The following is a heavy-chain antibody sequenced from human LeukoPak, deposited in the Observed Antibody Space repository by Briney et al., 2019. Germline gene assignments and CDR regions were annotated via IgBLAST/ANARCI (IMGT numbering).Heavy chain of an antibody. CDR2: VNPSGGST. CDR1: GYTFTSYY. V-gene: IGHV1-46*01. CDR3: ARDRTPCSSTSCYSRSYYYMDV. Sequence: ASVKVSCKASGYTFTSYYMHWVRQAPGQGLEWMGIVNPSGGSTNYAQKFQGRVTITADESTSTAYMELSSLRSEDTAVYYCARDRTPCSSTSCYSRSYYYMDVWGKGTTVTVSS. D-gene: IGHD2-2*01. J-gene: IGHJ6*03.